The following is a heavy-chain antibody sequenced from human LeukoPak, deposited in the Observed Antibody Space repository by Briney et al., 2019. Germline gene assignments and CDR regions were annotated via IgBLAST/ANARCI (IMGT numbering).Heavy chain of an antibody. J-gene: IGHJ4*02. Sequence: SETLSLTCTVSGGSISSGTYYWTWIRQPAGKGLEWIGRIYTSGSTNYNPSLKSRVTISVDTSQNQFSLKLSSVTAADTAVYYCARGSESIAARPFDYWGQGTLVTVSS. CDR3: ARGSESIAARPFDY. D-gene: IGHD6-6*01. V-gene: IGHV4-61*02. CDR1: GGSISSGTYY. CDR2: IYTSGST.